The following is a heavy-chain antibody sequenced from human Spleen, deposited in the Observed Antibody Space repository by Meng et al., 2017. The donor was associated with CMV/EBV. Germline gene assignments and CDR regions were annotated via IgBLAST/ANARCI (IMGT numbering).Heavy chain of an antibody. CDR2: ISSRSSTI. J-gene: IGHJ5*02. CDR1: GFTFSSYE. CDR3: ARTIPYYYDRSGYYHGWFDP. D-gene: IGHD3-22*01. Sequence: GGSLRLSCAASGFTFSSYEMNWVRQAPGKGLEWVSYISSRSSTIYYADSVKGRFTISRDNAKDSLCLQMNSLRAEDTAVYYCARTIPYYYDRSGYYHGWFDPWGQGTLVTVSS. V-gene: IGHV3-48*03.